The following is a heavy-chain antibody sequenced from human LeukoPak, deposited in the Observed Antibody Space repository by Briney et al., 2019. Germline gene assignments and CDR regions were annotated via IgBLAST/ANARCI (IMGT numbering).Heavy chain of an antibody. Sequence: GGSLRLSCAASGFTFKNYAMSWVRQAPGKGLEWVSAISGSGGSTYYADSVKGRFTISRDNSKNTLYLQMNSLRAEDTAVYYCAKDLNFFGYNWFDPWGQGTLVTVSS. V-gene: IGHV3-23*01. D-gene: IGHD3-3*01. CDR1: GFTFKNYA. J-gene: IGHJ5*02. CDR2: ISGSGGST. CDR3: AKDLNFFGYNWFDP.